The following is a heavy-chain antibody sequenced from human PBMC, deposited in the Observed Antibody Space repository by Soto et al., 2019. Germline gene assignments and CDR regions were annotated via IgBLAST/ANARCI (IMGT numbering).Heavy chain of an antibody. CDR2: ISGSGGST. Sequence: PGGSLRLSCAASGFTFSSYAMSWVRQAPGKGLEWVSAISGSGGSTYYADSVKGRFPISRDNSKNTLYLQMNSLRAEDTAVYYCAKATYHFYGEHYYYMDVWGKGTTVTVSS. V-gene: IGHV3-23*01. CDR3: AKATYHFYGEHYYYMDV. J-gene: IGHJ6*03. D-gene: IGHD4-17*01. CDR1: GFTFSSYA.